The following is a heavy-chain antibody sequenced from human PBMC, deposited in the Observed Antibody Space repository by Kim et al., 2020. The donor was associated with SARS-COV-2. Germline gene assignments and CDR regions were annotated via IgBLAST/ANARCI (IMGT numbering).Heavy chain of an antibody. CDR1: GFTFSTYA. D-gene: IGHD3-10*02. CDR2: IGPGGSWT. J-gene: IGHJ5*01. CDR3: AKDPVTGDKMVGLDS. V-gene: IGHV3-23*01. Sequence: GGSLRLSCAASGFTFSTYAMTWVRQAPGKRLEWVSTIGPGGSWTDYADSVKGRFTISRDNSKNTVYLQMNSLRAEDTALYYCAKDPVTGDKMVGLDSWGQGTLVTVSS.